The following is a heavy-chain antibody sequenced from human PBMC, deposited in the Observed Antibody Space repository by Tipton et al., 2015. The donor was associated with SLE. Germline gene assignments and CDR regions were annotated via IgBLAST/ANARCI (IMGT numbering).Heavy chain of an antibody. CDR2: INDSGST. D-gene: IGHD1-26*01. CDR1: GGSFSGYY. CDR3: ARPWELEAFDI. Sequence: TLSLTCAVYGGSFSGYYWSWIRQPPGKGLEWIGEINDSGSTNYNPSLKSRVTISVDTSKNQFSLKLSSVTAADTAVYYCARPWELEAFDIWGQGTMVTVSS. V-gene: IGHV4-34*01. J-gene: IGHJ3*02.